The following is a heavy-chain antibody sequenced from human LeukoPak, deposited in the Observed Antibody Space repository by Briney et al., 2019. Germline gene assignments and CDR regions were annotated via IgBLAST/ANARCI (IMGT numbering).Heavy chain of an antibody. CDR3: AIKPPSGWFGTGWLDP. D-gene: IGHD3-10*01. J-gene: IGHJ5*02. Sequence: PSETLSLTCSVSGGSISNNNWWSWVRQSPGKGLEWIGNIYHSGTTHYNPSLKSRATISVDKSKNQFSLKLNSVTAADTAVYYCAIKPPSGWFGTGWLDPWGQGTLVTVSS. V-gene: IGHV4-4*02. CDR1: GGSISNNNW. CDR2: IYHSGTT.